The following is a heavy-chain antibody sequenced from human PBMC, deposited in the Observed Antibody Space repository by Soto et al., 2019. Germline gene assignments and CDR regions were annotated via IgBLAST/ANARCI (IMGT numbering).Heavy chain of an antibody. CDR2: IIPIFGTA. D-gene: IGHD3-9*01. V-gene: IGHV1-69*13. J-gene: IGHJ4*02. CDR3: ARRGNYDILTGPFDY. CDR1: GGTFSSYA. Sequence: SVKVSCKASGGTFSSYAISWVRQAPGQGLEWMGGIIPIFGTANYAQKFQGRVTITADESTSTAYMELSSLRSEDTAVYYSARRGNYDILTGPFDYWGQGTLVTVSS.